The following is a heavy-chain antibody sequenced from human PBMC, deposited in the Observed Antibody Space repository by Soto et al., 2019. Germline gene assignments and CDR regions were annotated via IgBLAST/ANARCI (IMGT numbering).Heavy chain of an antibody. V-gene: IGHV2-5*02. CDR3: TPKGYGDYPLDY. Sequence: QITLKESGPTLVKPTQTLTLTCTFSEFSLTTSGVGVGWIRQPPGKALEWLAVIYWDDSKHYSPSLKSRLTTPKNTSKNQVVLTMTNMAPVDTATYYCTPKGYGDYPLDYWGQGTLVTVSS. J-gene: IGHJ4*02. CDR2: IYWDDSK. CDR1: EFSLTTSGVG. D-gene: IGHD4-17*01.